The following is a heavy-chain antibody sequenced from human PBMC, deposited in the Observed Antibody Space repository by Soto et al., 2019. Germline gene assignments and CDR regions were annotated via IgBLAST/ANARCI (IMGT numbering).Heavy chain of an antibody. CDR2: VYHTGDT. D-gene: IGHD2-21*02. Sequence: QVQLQESAPRLVKPSESLSLTCGVSGGTVASSHWWSWVRQSPGRGLEWIGNVYHTGDTNFNPSLQSRVTFSVDKSNNQFSLRLTSVTAADTAVYFCAREIVTAGGNNYFDPWGPGTLVTVSS. CDR3: AREIVTAGGNNYFDP. V-gene: IGHV4-4*02. CDR1: GGTVASSHW. J-gene: IGHJ5*02.